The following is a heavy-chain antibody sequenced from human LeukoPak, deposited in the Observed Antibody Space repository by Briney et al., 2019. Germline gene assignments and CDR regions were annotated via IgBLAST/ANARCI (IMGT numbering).Heavy chain of an antibody. J-gene: IGHJ6*02. D-gene: IGHD1-14*01. Sequence: SETLSLTCTVSGGSISSSSYYWGWIRQPPGKGLEWIGIICYSGSTYYNPALKSRATISVDTSKNQFSLKLSSVTAADTAVYYCARSLTTTGNYYYYYGMDVWGQGTTVTVSS. CDR2: ICYSGST. CDR1: GGSISSSSYY. CDR3: ARSLTTTGNYYYYYGMDV. V-gene: IGHV4-39*07.